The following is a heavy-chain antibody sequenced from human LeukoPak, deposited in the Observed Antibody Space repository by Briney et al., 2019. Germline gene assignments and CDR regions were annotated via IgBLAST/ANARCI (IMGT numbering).Heavy chain of an antibody. V-gene: IGHV4-4*08. Sequence: PSVTLSLTCTVSGGSITGYHWSWLRQPPGKGLEWIGYIYSSDTTNYKPSPRRRVIISVDTSKNQYSLRLSSVTAADTAVYYCARWYYGGWAFDYWGQGTLVTVSS. J-gene: IGHJ4*02. D-gene: IGHD3-3*01. CDR3: ARWYYGGWAFDY. CDR1: GGSITGYH. CDR2: IYSSDTT.